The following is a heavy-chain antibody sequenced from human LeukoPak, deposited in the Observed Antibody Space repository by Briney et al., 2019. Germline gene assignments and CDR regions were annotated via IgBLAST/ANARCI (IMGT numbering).Heavy chain of an antibody. CDR3: ARESGYSYGYLPDY. Sequence: PGGSLRLSCAASGFTFSSSAMSWVRQAPGKGLEWVSSISGSGSGGSTYYADSVKGRFTISRDNSKNTLYLRMNSLRAEDTAVYYCARESGYSYGYLPDYWGQGTLVTVSS. CDR2: ISGSGSGGST. CDR1: GFTFSSSA. J-gene: IGHJ4*02. V-gene: IGHV3-23*01. D-gene: IGHD5-18*01.